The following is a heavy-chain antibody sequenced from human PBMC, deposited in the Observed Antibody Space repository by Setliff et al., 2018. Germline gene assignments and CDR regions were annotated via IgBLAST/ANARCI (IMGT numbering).Heavy chain of an antibody. D-gene: IGHD2-2*01. Sequence: GGSLRLSCAASGFTFTTYGMSWVRQAPGKGLEWVSGISGDGGSTYYADSVKGRFTISRDISKNTLYLQMNSLRAEDTAVYYCARAHSSTLSVHDYWGQGTLVTVSS. CDR2: ISGDGGST. V-gene: IGHV3-23*01. CDR1: GFTFTTYG. CDR3: ARAHSSTLSVHDY. J-gene: IGHJ4*02.